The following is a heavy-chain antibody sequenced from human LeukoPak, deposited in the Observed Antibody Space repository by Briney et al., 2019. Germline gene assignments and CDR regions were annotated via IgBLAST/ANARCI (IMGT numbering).Heavy chain of an antibody. D-gene: IGHD3-3*01. V-gene: IGHV3-23*01. CDR2: ISGSGGST. J-gene: IGHJ3*02. CDR1: GSTFSSYW. CDR3: ASPTIFGVVIGAERAFDI. Sequence: GGSLRLSCAASGSTFSSYWMSWVRQAPGKGLEWVSAISGSGGSTYYADSVKGRFTISRDNSKNTLYLQMNSLRAEDTAVYYCASPTIFGVVIGAERAFDIWGQGTMVTVSS.